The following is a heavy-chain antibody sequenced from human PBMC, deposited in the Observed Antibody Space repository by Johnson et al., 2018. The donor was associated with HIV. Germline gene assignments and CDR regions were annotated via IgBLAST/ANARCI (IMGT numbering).Heavy chain of an antibody. CDR3: AREGPPRAFDI. V-gene: IGHV3-66*01. CDR2: IYSGGST. CDR1: GFTVSSNY. Sequence: VQLVESGGGVVQPGGSLRLSCAASGFTVSSNYMSWVRQAPGKGLEWVSVIYSGGSTYYADSVKGRFTISRDNSKNTLYLQMNSLRAEDTAVYYCAREGPPRAFDIWGQGTMVTVSS. J-gene: IGHJ3*02.